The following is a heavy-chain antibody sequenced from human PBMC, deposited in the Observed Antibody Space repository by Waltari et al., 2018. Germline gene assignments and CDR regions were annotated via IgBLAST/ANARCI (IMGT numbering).Heavy chain of an antibody. CDR1: GGSISRSSYY. V-gene: IGHV4-39*07. CDR3: APYDFWSGYYGY. CDR2: IYYSGST. D-gene: IGHD3-3*01. J-gene: IGHJ4*02. Sequence: QLQLQESGRGLVKPSETLSRNCTVSGGSISRSSYYWGWSRQPPGKGLEWIGSIYYSGSTYYHPSLKSRVTLSVDTSKNQFSLKLSSVTAADTAVYYCAPYDFWSGYYGYCGQGTLVTVSS.